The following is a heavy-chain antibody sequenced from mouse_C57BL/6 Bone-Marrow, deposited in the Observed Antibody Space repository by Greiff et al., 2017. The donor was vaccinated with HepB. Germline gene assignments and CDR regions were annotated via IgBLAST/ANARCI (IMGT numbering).Heavy chain of an antibody. V-gene: IGHV1-54*01. CDR3: ARTGYDERFAY. J-gene: IGHJ3*01. Sequence: VKLMESGAELVRPGTSVKVSCKASGYAFTNYLIEWVKQRPGQGLEWIGVINPGSGGTNYNEKFKGKATLTADKSSSTAYMQLSSLTSEDSAVYFCARTGYDERFAYWGQGTLVTVSA. CDR2: INPGSGGT. D-gene: IGHD2-14*01. CDR1: GYAFTNYL.